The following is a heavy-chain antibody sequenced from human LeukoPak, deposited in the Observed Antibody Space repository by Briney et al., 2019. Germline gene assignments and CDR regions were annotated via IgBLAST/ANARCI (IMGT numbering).Heavy chain of an antibody. J-gene: IGHJ5*02. D-gene: IGHD5-24*01. CDR1: GGTFSSYA. CDR3: ARWLQFGAEGWFDP. CDR2: IIPIFGTA. V-gene: IGHV1-69*05. Sequence: SAKVSCKASGGTFSSYAISWVRQAPGQGLEWMGRIIPIFGTANYAQKFQGRVTITTDESTSTAYVELSSLRSEDTAVYYCARWLQFGAEGWFDPWGQGTLVTVSS.